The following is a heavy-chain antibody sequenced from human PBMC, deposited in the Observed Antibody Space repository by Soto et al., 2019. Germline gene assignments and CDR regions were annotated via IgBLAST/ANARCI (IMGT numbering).Heavy chain of an antibody. CDR1: GFTFSSYS. CDR3: ASGDSYGSVEPFDY. Sequence: GGSLRLSCAASGFTFSSYSMNWVRQAPGKGLEWVSSISSSSSYIYYADSVKGRFTISRDNAKNSLYLQMNSLRAEDTAVYYCASGDSYGSVEPFDYWGQGTLVTVSS. CDR2: ISSSSSYI. D-gene: IGHD5-18*01. V-gene: IGHV3-21*01. J-gene: IGHJ4*02.